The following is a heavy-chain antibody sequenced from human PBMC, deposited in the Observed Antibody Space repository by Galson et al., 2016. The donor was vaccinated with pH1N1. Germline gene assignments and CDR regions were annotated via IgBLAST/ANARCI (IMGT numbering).Heavy chain of an antibody. CDR1: GYTFTDYY. V-gene: IGHV1-2*04. Sequence: SVKASCKASGYTFTDYYMHWVRQAPGQGLEWMGWINPNSGGTHYAQKFQAWVTLTRDTSISTAYMELSRLRSDDTAVYYRAKGYILDYWGQGTLVTVSS. CDR2: INPNSGGT. CDR3: AKGYILDY. J-gene: IGHJ4*02. D-gene: IGHD5-24*01.